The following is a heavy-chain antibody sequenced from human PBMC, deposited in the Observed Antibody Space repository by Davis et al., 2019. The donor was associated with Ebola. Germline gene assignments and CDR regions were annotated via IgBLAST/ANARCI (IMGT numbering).Heavy chain of an antibody. Sequence: ASVKVSCKASGYTFTGHYIHWVRQAPGQGLEWMGWIHPNTGGTNYAPKFQGRVTMTRDTSISTAYLEVTRLTSDDTAVYYCARPLFPMIREDAFDIWGQGTMVTVSS. CDR2: IHPNTGGT. V-gene: IGHV1-2*02. CDR1: GYTFTGHY. CDR3: ARPLFPMIREDAFDI. D-gene: IGHD3-10*01. J-gene: IGHJ3*02.